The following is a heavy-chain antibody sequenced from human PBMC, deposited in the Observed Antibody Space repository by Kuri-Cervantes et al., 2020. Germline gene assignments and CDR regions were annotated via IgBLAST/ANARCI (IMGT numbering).Heavy chain of an antibody. CDR1: GFTFSSYW. J-gene: IGHJ6*03. D-gene: IGHD3-3*01. CDR2: IKQDGSEK. V-gene: IGHV3-7*01. CDR3: AREAEACYVFWSDHTAYYMDV. Sequence: GGSLRLSCAASGFTFSSYWMSWVRQAPGKGLEWVANIKQDGSEKYYVDSVKGRFTISRDNAKNSLYLQMNSLRAEDTAVYYCAREAEACYVFWSDHTAYYMDVWGKGTTVTVSS.